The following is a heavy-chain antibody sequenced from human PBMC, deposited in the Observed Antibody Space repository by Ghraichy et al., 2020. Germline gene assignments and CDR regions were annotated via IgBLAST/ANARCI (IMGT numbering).Heavy chain of an antibody. J-gene: IGHJ4*02. CDR2: INPNSGGT. CDR3: ARGGPIMITFGGVIGY. D-gene: IGHD3-16*01. V-gene: IGHV1-2*02. CDR1: GYTFTGYY. Sequence: ASVKVSCKASGYTFTGYYMHWVRQAPGQGLEWMGWINPNSGGTNYAQKFQGRVTMTRDTSISTAYMELSRLRSDDTAVYYCARGGPIMITFGGVIGYWGQGTLVTVSS.